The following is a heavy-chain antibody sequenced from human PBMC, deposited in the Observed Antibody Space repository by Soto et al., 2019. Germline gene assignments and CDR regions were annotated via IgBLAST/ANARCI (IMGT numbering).Heavy chain of an antibody. Sequence: HVELVQFGGGLVKPGGSLRLSCAVSGFPFSNYYMSWIRQAPGKGLEWLADISSSFVSMHYADSVKDRFPISRDNANNSLFLQMNSLRADDTAVYYCARVSATGWVVNGREYFDYWGQGALVTVSS. CDR3: ARVSATGWVVNGREYFDY. J-gene: IGHJ4*02. CDR2: ISSSFVSM. V-gene: IGHV3-11*01. CDR1: GFPFSNYY. D-gene: IGHD3-9*01.